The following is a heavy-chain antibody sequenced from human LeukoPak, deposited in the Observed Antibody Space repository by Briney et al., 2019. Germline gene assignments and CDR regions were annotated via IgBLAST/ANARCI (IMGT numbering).Heavy chain of an antibody. Sequence: PGGSLRLSCAASGFTFSSYGMHWVRQAPGKGLEWVAFIRYDGSNKYYADSVKGRFTISRDNSKNTLYLQMNSLRSEDTAVYYCATSLSSSGWFDYWGQGTLVTVSS. J-gene: IGHJ4*02. CDR3: ATSLSSSGWFDY. CDR1: GFTFSSYG. V-gene: IGHV3-30*02. CDR2: IRYDGSNK. D-gene: IGHD6-19*01.